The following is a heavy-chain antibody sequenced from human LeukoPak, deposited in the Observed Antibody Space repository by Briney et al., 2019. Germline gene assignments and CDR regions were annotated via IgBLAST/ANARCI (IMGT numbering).Heavy chain of an antibody. J-gene: IGHJ4*02. D-gene: IGHD3-16*01. CDR1: GYIFTTYW. Sequence: GESLQISCKGSGYIFTTYWIGWVRQMPGKGLEWIGIIYPGDSDTRYSPSFQGQVTISADKSFTTAYLQWGSLKASDTAMYYCARQKGPRGYFDYWGQGTLVTVSS. CDR2: IYPGDSDT. V-gene: IGHV5-51*01. CDR3: ARQKGPRGYFDY.